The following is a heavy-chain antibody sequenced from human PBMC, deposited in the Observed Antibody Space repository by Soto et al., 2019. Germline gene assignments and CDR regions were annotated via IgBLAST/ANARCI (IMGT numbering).Heavy chain of an antibody. Sequence: SSVKVSCKASGGSCSTYAFSWERQSPVHGLEWMGGIIPIFDSPYYAQNFQGRVTIAADRSTSTVYMELSSLTHEDTDVYYCARGAECRGYCLKKFTWLDTWGQGTMVTVSS. V-gene: IGHV1-69*06. CDR2: IIPIFDSP. CDR1: GGSCSTYA. CDR3: ARGAECRGYCLKKFTWLDT. J-gene: IGHJ5*02. D-gene: IGHD2-15*01.